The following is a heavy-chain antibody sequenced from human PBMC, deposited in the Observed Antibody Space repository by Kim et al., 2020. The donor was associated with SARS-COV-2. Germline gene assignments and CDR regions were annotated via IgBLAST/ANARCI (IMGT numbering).Heavy chain of an antibody. CDR3: ARSLGLRLGELSS. D-gene: IGHD3-16*02. J-gene: IGHJ5*02. V-gene: IGHV4-39*01. Sequence: SETLSLTCTVSGGSISSSSYYWGWIRQPPGKGLEWIGSIYYSGSTYYNPSLKSRVTISVDTSKNQFSLKLGSVTAADTAVYYCARSLGLRLGELSSWGQGTLVAVSS. CDR2: IYYSGST. CDR1: GGSISSSSYY.